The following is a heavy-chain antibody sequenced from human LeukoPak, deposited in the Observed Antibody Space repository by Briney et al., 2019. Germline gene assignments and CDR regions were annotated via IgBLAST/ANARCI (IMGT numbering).Heavy chain of an antibody. J-gene: IGHJ4*02. Sequence: GGSLRLSCAASGFTFSAYWMHWARQAPGKGLVWVSRVKYDGSTTAYADSVKGRFTISRDNTRNILYLEMNSLRVEDTAVYYCARDLNWLLFDYWGQGALVTVSS. CDR3: ARDLNWLLFDY. D-gene: IGHD3/OR15-3a*01. V-gene: IGHV3-74*01. CDR2: VKYDGSTT. CDR1: GFTFSAYW.